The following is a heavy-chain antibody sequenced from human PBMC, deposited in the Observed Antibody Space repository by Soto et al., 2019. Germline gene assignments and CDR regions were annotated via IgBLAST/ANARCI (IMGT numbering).Heavy chain of an antibody. CDR2: IIPIYRAS. V-gene: IGHV1-69*01. D-gene: IGHD2-2*02. J-gene: IGHJ2*01. CDR1: GGSFGNLA. Sequence: QVQLVQSEAEVKKPGSSVKVSCKASGGSFGNLAISWVRQAPGQGLEWVAGIIPIYRASNYAEHFRGRISLPLDESTPTTYLQLSSLTSEDSAIYYCATDTKTGYNYWFFDLWGRGTQVTVSS. CDR3: ATDTKTGYNYWFFDL.